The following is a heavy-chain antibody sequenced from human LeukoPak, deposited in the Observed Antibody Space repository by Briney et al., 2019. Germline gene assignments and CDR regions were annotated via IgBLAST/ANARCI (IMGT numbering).Heavy chain of an antibody. D-gene: IGHD2-15*01. CDR2: IKEDGSEK. CDR3: SRGANWVDFDT. J-gene: IGHJ3*02. V-gene: IGHV3-7*04. Sequence: GGSLRLSCAASGFSFSTYWMHWVRQAPGKGLEWVANIKEDGSEKNSADSVKGRFTISRDNAKTSVYLQMNSLRAEDTAVYYCSRGANWVDFDTWDQGTMVTVSS. CDR1: GFSFSTYW.